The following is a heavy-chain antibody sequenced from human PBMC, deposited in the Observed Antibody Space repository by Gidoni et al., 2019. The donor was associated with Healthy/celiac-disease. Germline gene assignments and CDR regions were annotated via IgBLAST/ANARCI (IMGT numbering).Heavy chain of an antibody. CDR1: GYTFTDYY. V-gene: IGHV1-69-2*01. CDR3: ATDRIAVAGTAYYYYGMDV. D-gene: IGHD6-19*01. J-gene: IGHJ6*02. Sequence: EVQLDQSGAEVKKTGATVKISCTVPGYTFTDYYMHWVQQAPGKGLEWMGLVDPEDGETIYAETFQSRVTITADTSTDTAYMELSSLRSEDTAVYYCATDRIAVAGTAYYYYGMDVWGQGTTVTVSS. CDR2: VDPEDGET.